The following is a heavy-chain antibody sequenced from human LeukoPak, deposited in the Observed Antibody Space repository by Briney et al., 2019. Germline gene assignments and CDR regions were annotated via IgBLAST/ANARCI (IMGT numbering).Heavy chain of an antibody. Sequence: GGSLRLSCAVSGFTFSTYGMNWVRQAPGKGLEWVSYISSSTSTIYYADSVNRRFTISRDNAKNLLSLQTNSLRAGDTAVYYCARDAQYSYGYGYFDSWGQGTLVTVSS. V-gene: IGHV3-48*01. J-gene: IGHJ4*02. CDR1: GFTFSTYG. CDR3: ARDAQYSYGYGYFDS. D-gene: IGHD5-18*01. CDR2: ISSSTSTI.